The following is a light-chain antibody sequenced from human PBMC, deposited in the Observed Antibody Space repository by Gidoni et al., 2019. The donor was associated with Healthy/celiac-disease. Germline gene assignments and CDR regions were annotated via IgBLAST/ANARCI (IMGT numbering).Light chain of an antibody. CDR2: WAS. J-gene: IGKJ4*01. CDR3: QQYYSTFLT. CDR1: QSVLYSSNNKNY. Sequence: DIVMTQSPDSLAVSRGERATINCKSSQSVLYSSNNKNYLAWYQQKPGQPPKLLIYWASTRESGVPDRFSGSGSGTDFTLTISSLQAEDVAVYYCQQYYSTFLTFGGGTKVEIK. V-gene: IGKV4-1*01.